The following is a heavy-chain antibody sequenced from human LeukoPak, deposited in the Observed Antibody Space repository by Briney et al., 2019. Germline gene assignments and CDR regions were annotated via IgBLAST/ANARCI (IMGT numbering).Heavy chain of an antibody. D-gene: IGHD3-10*01. CDR1: GGSISRYY. J-gene: IGHJ3*02. CDR3: ARSDYHNSGSHTVFDAFDI. CDR2: IDDSGNT. Sequence: SETLSLTCTVSGGSISRYYWSWIRRPPGKGLEWIGYIDDSGNTNYNPSLKSQVTISVDKSKNQFSLKPSFVTAADTAMYYCARSDYHNSGSHTVFDAFDIWGQGTRVTVSS. V-gene: IGHV4-59*01.